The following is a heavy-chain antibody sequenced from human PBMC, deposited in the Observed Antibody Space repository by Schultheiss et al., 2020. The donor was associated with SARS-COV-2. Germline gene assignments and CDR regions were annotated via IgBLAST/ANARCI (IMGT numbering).Heavy chain of an antibody. V-gene: IGHV4-61*05. CDR2: ISDAGRT. Sequence: SQTLSLTCTVSGGSISSSSYYWAWIRQPPGKGLEWIWYISDAGRTTYNPSLTSRVTISADPSKKQISLNLTSVTAADTAVYYCARHHCQRCQLGNLGQGTLVTVSS. J-gene: IGHJ4*02. D-gene: IGHD4/OR15-4a*01. CDR3: ARHHCQRCQLGN. CDR1: GGSISSSSYY.